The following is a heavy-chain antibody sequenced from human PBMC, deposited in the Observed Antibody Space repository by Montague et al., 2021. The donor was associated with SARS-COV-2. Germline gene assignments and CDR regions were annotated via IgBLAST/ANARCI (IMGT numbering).Heavy chain of an antibody. CDR1: GFTFSLYS. CDR3: ARSYSSGWYFGSGTDV. Sequence: SLRLSCAASGFTFSLYSMNWVRQAPGMGLEWVSSISSTSSYIYYADSVKGRFTISRDNAKNSLYLQMNSLRAEDTAVYYCARSYSSGWYFGSGTDVWGQGTTVTVSS. J-gene: IGHJ6*02. V-gene: IGHV3-21*01. CDR2: ISSTSSYI. D-gene: IGHD6-13*01.